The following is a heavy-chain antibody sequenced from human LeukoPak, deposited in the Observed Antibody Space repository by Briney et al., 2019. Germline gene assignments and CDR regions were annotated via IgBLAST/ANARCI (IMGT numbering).Heavy chain of an antibody. CDR3: ARVYYDILTGYFWFDP. J-gene: IGHJ5*02. Sequence: SETLSLTCTVSGGSISSYYWSWIRQPAGQGLEWIGRIYTNADTKYNPSLKSRVTISVDTSKNQFSLKLSSVTAADTAVYYCARVYYDILTGYFWFDPWGQGTLVTVSS. D-gene: IGHD3-9*01. CDR1: GGSISSYY. CDR2: IYTNADT. V-gene: IGHV4-4*07.